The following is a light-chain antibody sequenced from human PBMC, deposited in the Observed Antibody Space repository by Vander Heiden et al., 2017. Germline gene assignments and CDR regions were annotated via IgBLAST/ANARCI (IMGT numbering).Light chain of an antibody. CDR3: QQRNNCPLT. V-gene: IGKV1-9*01. CDR1: QGISSY. Sequence: DVQVTQPPSALSASVPDRIPIPCRASQGISSYLAWYQQKPGKAPKLLIYAASTLQSGVPSRFSGSGSGTEFTLTISSLQPEDFAIYYCQQRNNCPLTFGGGTKVEIK. CDR2: AAS. J-gene: IGKJ4*01.